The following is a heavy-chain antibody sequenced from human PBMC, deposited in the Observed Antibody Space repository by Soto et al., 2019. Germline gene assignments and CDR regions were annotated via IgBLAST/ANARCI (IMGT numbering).Heavy chain of an antibody. J-gene: IGHJ5*02. D-gene: IGHD2-15*01. Sequence: QVQLVQSGAEVKKPGSSVKVSCKASGGTFSSYAISWVRQAPGQGLEWMGGIIPTFGTANYAQKFQGRVTITAEESTSTDYMELSSLRSEDTAVYYCARAPWGVGVVAAKGGNWFDPWGQGTLVTVSS. V-gene: IGHV1-69*01. CDR2: IIPTFGTA. CDR1: GGTFSSYA. CDR3: ARAPWGVGVVAAKGGNWFDP.